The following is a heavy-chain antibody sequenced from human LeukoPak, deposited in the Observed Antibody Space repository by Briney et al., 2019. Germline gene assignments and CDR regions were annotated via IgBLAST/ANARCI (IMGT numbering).Heavy chain of an antibody. J-gene: IGHJ4*02. CDR3: AKSLYNFWSGYTRTPEGY. CDR1: GFSFSSYG. Sequence: PGGSLRLSCAASGFSFSSYGMHWVRQAPGKGLEWVAVISYDGSDRYYADSVKGRFTISRDNSKNTLCLQMNSLRAEDTAAYYCAKSLYNFWSGYTRTPEGYWGQGTLVTVSS. CDR2: ISYDGSDR. V-gene: IGHV3-30*18. D-gene: IGHD3-3*01.